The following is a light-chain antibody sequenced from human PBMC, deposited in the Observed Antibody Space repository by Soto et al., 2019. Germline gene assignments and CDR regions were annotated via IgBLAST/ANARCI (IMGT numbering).Light chain of an antibody. V-gene: IGKV1-9*01. CDR3: QQLNNYPYT. CDR2: DAS. Sequence: DIQLTQSPSFLSASVGDRVTITCRASQGIASYLAWYQQKPGKGPKLLIYDASTVQTGVPSSFSGSGSGTEFTLTISSLQPEDFATYYCQQLNNYPYTFGQGTKLEIK. CDR1: QGIASY. J-gene: IGKJ2*01.